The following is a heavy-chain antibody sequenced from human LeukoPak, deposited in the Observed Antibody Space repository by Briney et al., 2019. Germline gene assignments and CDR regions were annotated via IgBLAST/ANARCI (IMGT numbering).Heavy chain of an antibody. J-gene: IGHJ4*02. D-gene: IGHD3-22*01. CDR2: ISSSSSYI. CDR3: ARDLYDSSGYYDY. Sequence: GGSLRLSCVASGFTFNSYWMHWVRQAPGKGLEWVSSISSSSSYIYYADSVKGRFTISRDNAKNSLYLQMNSLRAEDTAIYYCARDLYDSSGYYDYWGQGTLVAVSS. V-gene: IGHV3-21*01. CDR1: GFTFNSYW.